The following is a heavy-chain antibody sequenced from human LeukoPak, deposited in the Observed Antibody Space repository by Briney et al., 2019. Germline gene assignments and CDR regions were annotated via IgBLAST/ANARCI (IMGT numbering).Heavy chain of an antibody. CDR1: GHTFTSYD. CDR2: MSPNSGNT. D-gene: IGHD6-13*01. CDR3: ARGNILRYSSSWYTDWFDP. Sequence: ASVKVSCKASGHTFTSYDINWVGQATGQGLEWMGWMSPNSGNTGYAQKFQGRVTMTRNTSISTAYMELSSLRSEDTAVYYCARGNILRYSSSWYTDWFDPWGQGTLVTVSS. J-gene: IGHJ5*02. V-gene: IGHV1-8*01.